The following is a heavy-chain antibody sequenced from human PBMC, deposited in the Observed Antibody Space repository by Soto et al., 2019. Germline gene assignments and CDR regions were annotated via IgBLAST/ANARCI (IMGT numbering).Heavy chain of an antibody. CDR2: IKQDGREK. CDR3: VRGYSDYTDYFDY. CDR1: GFSFSSFW. Sequence: EVQLVECGGGLVQPGGSLRLSCTTSGFSFSSFWMIWVRQATGKGLEWVAIIKQDGREKHYVDSVKGRFTVSRDNAEKSLYLQMDSLRPDDTAVYYCVRGYSDYTDYFDYWGQGALVTVSS. V-gene: IGHV3-7*03. D-gene: IGHD4-17*01. J-gene: IGHJ4*02.